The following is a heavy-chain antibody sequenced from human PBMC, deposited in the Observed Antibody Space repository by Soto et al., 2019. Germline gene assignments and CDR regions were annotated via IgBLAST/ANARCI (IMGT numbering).Heavy chain of an antibody. CDR3: ARDRVDIVVVPAAIYYYYYGMDV. Sequence: KAGGSLRLSCAASGFTFRSYSINWVRQAPGKGLEWVSSISSSSSYIYYADSVKGRFTISRDNAKNSLYLQMNSLRAEDTAVYYCARDRVDIVVVPAAIYYYYYGMDVWGQGTTVTVSS. D-gene: IGHD2-2*01. CDR2: ISSSSSYI. CDR1: GFTFRSYS. V-gene: IGHV3-21*01. J-gene: IGHJ6*02.